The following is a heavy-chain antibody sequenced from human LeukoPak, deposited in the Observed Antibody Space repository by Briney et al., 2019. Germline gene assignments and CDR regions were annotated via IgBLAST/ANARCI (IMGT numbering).Heavy chain of an antibody. V-gene: IGHV4-34*01. J-gene: IGHJ5*02. CDR1: GGSFSGYY. CDR2: INHSGST. Sequence: SETLSLTCAVYGGSFSGYYWSWIRQPPGKELEWIGEINHSGSTNYNPSLKSRVTISVDTSKNQFSLKLSSVTAADTAVYYYARGGAIVVVPAAKRNWFDPWGQGTLVTVSS. CDR3: ARGGAIVVVPAAKRNWFDP. D-gene: IGHD2-2*01.